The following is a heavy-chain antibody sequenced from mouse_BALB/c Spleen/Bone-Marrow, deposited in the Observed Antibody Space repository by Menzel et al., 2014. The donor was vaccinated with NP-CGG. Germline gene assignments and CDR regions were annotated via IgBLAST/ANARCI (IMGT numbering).Heavy chain of an antibody. V-gene: IGHV3-1*02. CDR1: GYSITSGYS. D-gene: IGHD2-3*01. CDR2: IYYSGGS. CDR3: ARHDGYFDY. J-gene: IGHJ2*01. Sequence: EVQVVESGPDLVKPSQSLSLTCTVTGYSITSGYSWHWIQQFPGNKLEWMGFIYYSGGSNYNPSLKSRVSISRDTSKNQCFLQLNSVTSEDAATYYCARHDGYFDYRGQGTTLTVSS.